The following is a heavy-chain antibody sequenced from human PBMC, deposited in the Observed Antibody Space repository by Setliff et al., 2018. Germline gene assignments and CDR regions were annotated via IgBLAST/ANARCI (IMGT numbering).Heavy chain of an antibody. CDR1: GGSISSGDYY. V-gene: IGHV4-30-4*08. Sequence: SETLSLTCTVSGGSISSGDYYWSWIRQPPGKGLEWIGYIYSSGSTYYNPSLKSRVSISVDTSENQFSLKLSSVTAADTAVYYCARVRVDNSPDFDYWGQGTLVTVSS. J-gene: IGHJ4*02. CDR3: ARVRVDNSPDFDY. D-gene: IGHD2-21*01. CDR2: IYSSGST.